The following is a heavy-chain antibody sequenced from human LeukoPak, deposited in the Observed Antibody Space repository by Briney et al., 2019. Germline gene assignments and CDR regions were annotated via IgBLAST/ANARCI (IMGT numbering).Heavy chain of an antibody. Sequence: NPSETLSLTCAVYGGSFSGYYWSWIRQSPGKGLEWIGEINHSGSTNYNPSLKSRVTMSVDTSQKQFSLRLTSVRAADTAVYYCARGRYLTTLGGAAAGFLDYWGQGTVVTVSS. CDR3: ARGRYLTTLGGAAAGFLDY. J-gene: IGHJ4*02. CDR2: INHSGST. V-gene: IGHV4-34*01. CDR1: GGSFSGYY. D-gene: IGHD6-13*01.